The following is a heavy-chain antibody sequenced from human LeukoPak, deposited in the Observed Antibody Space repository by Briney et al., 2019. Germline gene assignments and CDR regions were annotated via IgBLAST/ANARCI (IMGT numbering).Heavy chain of an antibody. V-gene: IGHV3-30*01. Sequence: DSVKGRFTISRDSSKNTLYLQMNSLRAEDTAVYYCARTITYYDILTGLDYWGQGTLVTVSS. CDR3: ARTITYYDILTGLDY. J-gene: IGHJ4*02. D-gene: IGHD3-9*01.